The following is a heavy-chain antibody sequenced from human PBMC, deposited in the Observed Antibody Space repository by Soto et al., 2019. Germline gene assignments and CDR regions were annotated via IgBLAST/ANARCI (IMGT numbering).Heavy chain of an antibody. CDR2: IYYSGST. J-gene: IGHJ3*02. D-gene: IGHD3-9*01. V-gene: IGHV4-59*01. Sequence: SETLSLTCTVSGGSISSYYWSWIRQPPGKGLEWIGYIYYSGSTNYNPSLKSRVTISVDTSKNQFSLKLSSVTAADTAVYYCARGFPNFDWLLHDAFDIWGQGTMVTVSS. CDR3: ARGFPNFDWLLHDAFDI. CDR1: GGSISSYY.